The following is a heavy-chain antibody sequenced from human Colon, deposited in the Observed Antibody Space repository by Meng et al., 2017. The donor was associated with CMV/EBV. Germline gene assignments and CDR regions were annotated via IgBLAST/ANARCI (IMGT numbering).Heavy chain of an antibody. V-gene: IGHV1-8*01. CDR3: ARGGGGTSSDY. CDR2: MTPSSGYP. J-gene: IGHJ4*01. D-gene: IGHD6-25*01. Sequence: SCKTSGYPFTDYDVNWVRQTAGQGLEWMGWMTPSSGYPGYAPKFQGRVTMTRDTSTNTAYMELTGLTSEDTAVYYCARGGGGTSSDYWGQGTLVTVSS. CDR1: GYPFTDYD.